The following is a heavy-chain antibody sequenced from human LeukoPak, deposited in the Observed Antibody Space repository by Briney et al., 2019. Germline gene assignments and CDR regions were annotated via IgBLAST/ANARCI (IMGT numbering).Heavy chain of an antibody. J-gene: IGHJ6*03. CDR3: ARQVSDYFYYYIDV. V-gene: IGHV4-39*01. CDR1: GGSISSSSYY. Sequence: TSETLSLTCSVSGGSISSSSYYWNWIRQPPGKGPEWVGSIYYSGTTYYNSSLKSRVTISEDTSKNRFSLMLTSVTAADTAVYYCARQVSDYFYYYIDVWGEGTTVIVSS. CDR2: IYYSGTT.